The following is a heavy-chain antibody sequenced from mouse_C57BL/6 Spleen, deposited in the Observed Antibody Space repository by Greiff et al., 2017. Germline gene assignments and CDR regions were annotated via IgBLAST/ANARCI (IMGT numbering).Heavy chain of an antibody. J-gene: IGHJ4*01. CDR1: GFSLTSYG. CDR2: IWSGGST. Sequence: QVQLQQSGPGLVQPSQSLSITCTVSGFSLTSYGVHWVRQSPGKGLEWLGVIWSGGSTDYNAAFISRLSISKDNSKSQVFFKMNSLQADDTAIYYCARMGIYYPYAMDYWGQGTSVTVSS. D-gene: IGHD1-1*01. V-gene: IGHV2-2*01. CDR3: ARMGIYYPYAMDY.